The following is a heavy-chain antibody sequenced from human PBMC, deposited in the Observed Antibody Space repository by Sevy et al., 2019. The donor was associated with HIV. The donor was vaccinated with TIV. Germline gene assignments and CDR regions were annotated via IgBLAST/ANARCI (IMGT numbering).Heavy chain of an antibody. CDR2: ISGSGATT. V-gene: IGHV3-23*01. J-gene: IGHJ6*02. D-gene: IGHD2-2*03. CDR1: GFTFSSYA. Sequence: GGSLRLSCATSGFTFSSYAMSWVRQAPGKGLEWVSVISGSGATTYYAESVKGRFTISRDNSKNRLYLQLNTLRAEDMDVYYWAKGVDIVEDRAAMRAYYDYGLDVWGQGTTVTVSS. CDR3: AKGVDIVEDRAAMRAYYDYGLDV.